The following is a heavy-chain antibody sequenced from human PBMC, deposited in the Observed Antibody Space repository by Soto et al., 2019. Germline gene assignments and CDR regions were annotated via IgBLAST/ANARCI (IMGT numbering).Heavy chain of an antibody. D-gene: IGHD3-3*01. CDR3: AREDTSYDFWSGSYYYGMDV. V-gene: IGHV4-39*02. Sequence: SETLSLTCTVSGGSISSSSYYWGWIRQPPGKGREWIGSIYYSGSTYYNPSLKSRVTISVDTSKNQFSLKLSSVTAADMAVYYCAREDTSYDFWSGSYYYGMDVWGQGTTVTVSS. CDR2: IYYSGST. J-gene: IGHJ6*02. CDR1: GGSISSSSYY.